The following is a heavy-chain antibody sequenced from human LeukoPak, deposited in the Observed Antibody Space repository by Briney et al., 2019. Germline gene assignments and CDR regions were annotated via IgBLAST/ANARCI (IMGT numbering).Heavy chain of an antibody. CDR3: ARGSGDQDAFDI. V-gene: IGHV4-59*12. Sequence: SETLSLTCTVSGGSISSYYWSWIRQPPGKGLEWIGYIYYSGSTYYNPSLKSRVTISVDTSKNQFSLKLSSVTAADTAVYYCARGSGDQDAFDIWGQGTMVTVSS. D-gene: IGHD6-25*01. J-gene: IGHJ3*02. CDR1: GGSISSYY. CDR2: IYYSGST.